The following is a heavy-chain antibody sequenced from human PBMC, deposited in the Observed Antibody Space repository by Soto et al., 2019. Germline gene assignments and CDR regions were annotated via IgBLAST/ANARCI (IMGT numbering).Heavy chain of an antibody. J-gene: IGHJ4*02. CDR3: ARNRGSSDFDS. V-gene: IGHV4-39*07. D-gene: IGHD6-13*01. CDR2: IYHSGRT. CDR1: GGSISSGGYY. Sequence: SETLSLTCTVSGGSISSGGYYWSWIRQPPGKGLEWIGEIYHSGRTNYNPSLKSRVTISVDKSKKQFSLKLSSVTAADTAVYYCARNRGSSDFDSWGPGTLVTVSS.